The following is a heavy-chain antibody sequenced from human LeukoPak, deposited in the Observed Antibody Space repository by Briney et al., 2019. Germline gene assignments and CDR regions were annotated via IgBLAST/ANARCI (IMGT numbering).Heavy chain of an antibody. J-gene: IGHJ5*02. Sequence: GASVKVSCKASGYTFTSYDINWVRQATGQGLEWMGWMNPNSGNTGYAQKFQGRVTMTRNTSISTAYMELSSLRSDDTAVYYCARATKTPGGWWSGYYTDHNWFDPWGQGTLVTVSS. CDR1: GYTFTSYD. D-gene: IGHD3-3*01. V-gene: IGHV1-8*01. CDR3: ARATKTPGGWWSGYYTDHNWFDP. CDR2: MNPNSGNT.